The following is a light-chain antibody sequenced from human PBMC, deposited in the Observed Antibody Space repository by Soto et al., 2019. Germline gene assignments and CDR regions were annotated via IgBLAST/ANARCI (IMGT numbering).Light chain of an antibody. CDR1: QSVSSSY. Sequence: EIVLTQSPGTLSLSPGERATLSCRASQSVSSSYLAWYQQKPGQAPRLLIYGASSRATGIPDRFSGSGSGTDFTLTISTLEPDDFAVYYCQQYGSSLLTFGGGTKVEIK. J-gene: IGKJ4*01. V-gene: IGKV3-20*01. CDR2: GAS. CDR3: QQYGSSLLT.